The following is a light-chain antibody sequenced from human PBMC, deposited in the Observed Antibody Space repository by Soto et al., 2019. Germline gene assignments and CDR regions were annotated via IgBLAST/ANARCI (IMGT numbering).Light chain of an antibody. CDR2: EVS. Sequence: QSVLTQPASVSGSPGQSITISCAGTSSDVGSYDYVSWYQQHPGEAPKLIIYEVSNRPSGVSNRFSGSKSGNTASLTISGLQAEDEAVYYCSSYTSIVTLVFGGGTKLTV. J-gene: IGLJ2*01. CDR1: SSDVGSYDY. V-gene: IGLV2-14*01. CDR3: SSYTSIVTLV.